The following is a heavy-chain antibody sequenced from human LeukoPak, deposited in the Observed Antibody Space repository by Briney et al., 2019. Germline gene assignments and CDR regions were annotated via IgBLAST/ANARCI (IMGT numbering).Heavy chain of an antibody. CDR3: ARQYYDFWSGSRPGWFDP. J-gene: IGHJ5*02. Sequence: SETLSLTCAVYGGSFSGYYWSWIRQPPGKGLEWIGEINHSGSTNYNPSLKSRVTISVDTSKNQFSLKLSSVTAADTAVYYCARQYYDFWSGSRPGWFDPWGQGTLVTVSS. CDR2: INHSGST. D-gene: IGHD3-3*01. V-gene: IGHV4-34*01. CDR1: GGSFSGYY.